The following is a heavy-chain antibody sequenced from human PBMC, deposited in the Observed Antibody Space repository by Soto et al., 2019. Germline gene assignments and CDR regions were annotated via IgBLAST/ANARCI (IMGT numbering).Heavy chain of an antibody. CDR3: ATTAYCSGGSCYSGPDY. J-gene: IGHJ4*02. D-gene: IGHD2-15*01. CDR1: GGSFSGYY. V-gene: IGHV4-34*01. Sequence: PSETLSLTCAVYGGSFSGYYWSWIRQPPGKGLEWIGEINHSGSTNYNPSLKSRVTISVDTSKNQFSLKLSSVTAADTAVYYCATTAYCSGGSCYSGPDYWGQGTLVTV. CDR2: INHSGST.